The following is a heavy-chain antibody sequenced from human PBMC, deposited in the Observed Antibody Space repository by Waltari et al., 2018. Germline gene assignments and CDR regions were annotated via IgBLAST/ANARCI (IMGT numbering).Heavy chain of an antibody. D-gene: IGHD2-15*01. Sequence: QVQLQQWGAGLLKPSETLSLTCAVYGGSFSGYYWSWIRQPPGKGLEWIGEINHSGSTNYNPSLKSRVTISVDTSKNQFSLKLSSVTAADTAVYYCARSVCGGGSCYGWFDPWGQGTLVTVSS. J-gene: IGHJ5*02. CDR1: GGSFSGYY. CDR2: INHSGST. V-gene: IGHV4-34*01. CDR3: ARSVCGGGSCYGWFDP.